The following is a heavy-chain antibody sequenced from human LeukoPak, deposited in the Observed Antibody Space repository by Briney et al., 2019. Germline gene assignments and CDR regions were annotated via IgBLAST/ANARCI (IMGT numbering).Heavy chain of an antibody. CDR1: GYTFTSYG. CDR2: ISAYNGNT. J-gene: IGHJ3*02. V-gene: IGHV1-18*01. CDR3: AKATWYGGNPSGAFDI. Sequence: ASVKVSCKASGYTFTSYGISWVQQAPGQGLEWMGWISAYNGNTNYAQKLQGRVTMTRDTSTSTVYMELSSLRSEDTAVYYCAKATWYGGNPSGAFDIWGQGTMVTVSS. D-gene: IGHD4/OR15-4a*01.